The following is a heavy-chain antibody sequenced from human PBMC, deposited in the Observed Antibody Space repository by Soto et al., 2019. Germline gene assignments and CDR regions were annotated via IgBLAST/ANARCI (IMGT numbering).Heavy chain of an antibody. CDR3: ARMASFGSLNWFDP. CDR2: MNPGSGDT. D-gene: IGHD5-18*01. CDR1: GVTFNRQD. Sequence: GASVKVSCKASGVTFNRQDMRWVRQATGQGLEWMGWMNPGSGDTGYAQKFQGRVTMTRNISIATAYMELSSLRADDTAIYYCARMASFGSLNWFDPWGQGTLVTVSS. V-gene: IGHV1-8*01. J-gene: IGHJ5*02.